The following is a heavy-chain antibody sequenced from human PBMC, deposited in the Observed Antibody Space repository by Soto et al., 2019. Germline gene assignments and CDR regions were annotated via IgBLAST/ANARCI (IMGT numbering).Heavy chain of an antibody. CDR2: VYYAGST. D-gene: IGHD6-19*01. CDR1: GGSISGSY. Sequence: SETLSLTCSVSGGSISGSYWSWIRQSPGKGLEWLGYVYYAGSTNYSPSLRSRVSISVDTSKNEFSLRLSSVTAADTAVYFCARSVAVPGAHIDYWGQGTQVTVSS. V-gene: IGHV4-59*01. J-gene: IGHJ4*02. CDR3: ARSVAVPGAHIDY.